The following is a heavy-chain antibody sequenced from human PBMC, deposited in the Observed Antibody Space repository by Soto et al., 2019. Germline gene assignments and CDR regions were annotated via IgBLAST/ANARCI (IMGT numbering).Heavy chain of an antibody. D-gene: IGHD3-22*01. V-gene: IGHV4-31*03. J-gene: IGHJ5*02. Sequence: SETLSLTCTVSGGSISDGYYWTWIRQHPGKGLEWIGSISASGSTSYNPPLKSRLTVSVDKSKNQFSLNLRSVTVADTAVYYCARRDRSGFSYWLDTWGQGTLVTVSS. CDR1: GGSISDGYY. CDR2: ISASGST. CDR3: ARRDRSGFSYWLDT.